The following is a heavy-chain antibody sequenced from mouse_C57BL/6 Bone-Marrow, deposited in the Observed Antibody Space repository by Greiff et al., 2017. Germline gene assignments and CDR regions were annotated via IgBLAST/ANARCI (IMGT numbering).Heavy chain of an antibody. V-gene: IGHV5-4*03. CDR1: GFTFSSYA. CDR2: ISDGGSYT. Sequence: EVMLVESGGGLVKPGGSLKLSCAASGFTFSSYAMSWVRQTPEKRLEWVATISDGGSYTYYPDNVKGRFTISRDNAKNNLYLQMSHLKSEDTAMYYCARVRYGSMDYWGQGTSVTVSS. D-gene: IGHD1-1*01. CDR3: ARVRYGSMDY. J-gene: IGHJ4*01.